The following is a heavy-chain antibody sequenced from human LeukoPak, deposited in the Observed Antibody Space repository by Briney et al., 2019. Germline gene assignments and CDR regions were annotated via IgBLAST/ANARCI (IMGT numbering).Heavy chain of an antibody. J-gene: IGHJ6*03. CDR3: ARGRGIAVAGPMDV. CDR2: IYSGGST. V-gene: IGHV3-53*01. Sequence: PGRSLRLSCAASGFTVSSNYMSWVRQAPGKGLEWVSVIYSGGSTYYADSVKGRFTISRDNSKNTLYLQMNSLRAEDTAVYYCARGRGIAVAGPMDVWGKGTTVTISS. D-gene: IGHD6-19*01. CDR1: GFTVSSNY.